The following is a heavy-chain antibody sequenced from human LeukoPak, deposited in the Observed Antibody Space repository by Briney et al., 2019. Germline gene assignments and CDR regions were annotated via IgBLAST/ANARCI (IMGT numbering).Heavy chain of an antibody. V-gene: IGHV1-3*03. CDR3: ARASSRIAVAGTWSSPDFDY. CDR1: GYTFTSYA. CDR2: INAGNGNT. D-gene: IGHD6-19*01. J-gene: IGHJ4*02. Sequence: GASVKVSCKASGYTFTSYAMHWVRQAPGQRLEWMGWINAGNGNTKYSQEFQGRVTITRDTSASTAYMELSSLRSEDMAVYYCARASSRIAVAGTWSSPDFDYWGQGTLVTVSS.